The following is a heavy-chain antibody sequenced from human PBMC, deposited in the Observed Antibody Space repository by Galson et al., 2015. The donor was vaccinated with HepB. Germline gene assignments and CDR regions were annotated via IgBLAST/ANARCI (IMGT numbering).Heavy chain of an antibody. V-gene: IGHV3-30*18. D-gene: IGHD3-10*01. CDR1: GFTFSSYG. J-gene: IGHJ4*02. Sequence: SLRLSCAASGFTFSSYGMHWVRQAPGKGLEWVAVISYDGSNKYYADSVKGRFTISRDNSKNTLYLQMNSLRAEDTAVYYCAKDLFQSLYYYGSGSHPFDYWGQGTLVTVSS. CDR2: ISYDGSNK. CDR3: AKDLFQSLYYYGSGSHPFDY.